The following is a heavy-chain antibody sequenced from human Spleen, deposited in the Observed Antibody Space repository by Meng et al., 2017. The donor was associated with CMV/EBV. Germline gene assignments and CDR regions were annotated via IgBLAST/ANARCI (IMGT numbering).Heavy chain of an antibody. J-gene: IGHJ5*02. Sequence: GESLKISCAASGFTFSSYWMSWVRQAPGKGLEWLAVISYDGSNKNHADSVKGRFTISRDNSQNTLYLQMNSLRPEDTAVYYCARDRGYYDSTGFYWFDPWGQGTLVTVSS. CDR2: ISYDGSNK. V-gene: IGHV3-30*03. CDR3: ARDRGYYDSTGFYWFDP. CDR1: GFTFSSYW. D-gene: IGHD3-22*01.